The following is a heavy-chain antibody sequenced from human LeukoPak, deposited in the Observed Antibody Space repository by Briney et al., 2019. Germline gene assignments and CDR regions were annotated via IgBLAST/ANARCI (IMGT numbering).Heavy chain of an antibody. CDR3: ARETSLAY. Sequence: ASVKVSCKASGYTFTNYYINWVRQAPGQGLVWLGCINPNTGDTNYAQKFQGRVTMTRDTSISTAYMDLSSLRSDDTAVYYCARETSLAYWGQGTLVTVSS. CDR1: GYTFTNYY. V-gene: IGHV1-2*02. J-gene: IGHJ4*02. CDR2: INPNTGDT. D-gene: IGHD3-3*02.